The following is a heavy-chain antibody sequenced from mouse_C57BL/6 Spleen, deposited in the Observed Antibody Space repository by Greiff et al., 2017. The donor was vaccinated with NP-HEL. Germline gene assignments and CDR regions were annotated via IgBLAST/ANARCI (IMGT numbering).Heavy chain of an antibody. J-gene: IGHJ4*01. CDR1: GFNIQDDY. D-gene: IGHD1-1*01. CDR3: TTTGYAMDY. Sequence: EVQLQQSGAELVRPGASVKLSCTASGFNIQDDYMHWVKQRPEQGLEWIGWIDPENGDTEYASKFQGKATITADTSSNTAYLQLSSLTSEDTAVYYCTTTGYAMDYWGQGTSVTVSS. CDR2: IDPENGDT. V-gene: IGHV14-4*01.